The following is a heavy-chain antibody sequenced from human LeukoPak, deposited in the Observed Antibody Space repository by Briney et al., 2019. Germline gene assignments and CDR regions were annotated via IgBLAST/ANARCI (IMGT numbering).Heavy chain of an antibody. J-gene: IGHJ3*01. V-gene: IGHV3-53*01. D-gene: IGHD3-10*01. CDR2: IHSGGLT. CDR3: AREGSGRTAYNDGLDV. Sequence: PGGSLRLSCAASGFTVSNNYISWVRQAPGKGLEWVSVIHSGGLTYYADSVKGRFTISRDNSKNTVYLQLNSLRAEDTAVYYCAREGSGRTAYNDGLDVWGQGTMVTVSS. CDR1: GFTVSNNY.